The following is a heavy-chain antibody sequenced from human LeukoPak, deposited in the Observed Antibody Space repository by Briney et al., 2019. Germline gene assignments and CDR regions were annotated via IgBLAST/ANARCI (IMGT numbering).Heavy chain of an antibody. J-gene: IGHJ6*03. CDR2: INPNSGGT. CDR3: ARDTQLWLGYYYYYYMDV. Sequence: ASVKVSCKASGYTFTGYYMHWVRQAPGQGLEWMGWINPNSGGTNYAQKFQGRVTMTRDTSISTAYMELSRLRSDDTAVYYCARDTQLWLGYYYYYYMDVWGKGTTVTVSS. D-gene: IGHD5-18*01. CDR1: GYTFTGYY. V-gene: IGHV1-2*02.